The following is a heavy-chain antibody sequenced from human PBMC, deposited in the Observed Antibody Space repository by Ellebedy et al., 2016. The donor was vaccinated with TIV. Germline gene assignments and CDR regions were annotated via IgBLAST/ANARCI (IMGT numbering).Heavy chain of an antibody. Sequence: MPSETLSLTCTVSGGSISSYYWSWIRQPAGKGLEWTGRIYTSGSTNYNPSLKSRVTMSVDTSKNQFSLKLSSVTAADTAVYYCASGYSSGWLDYWGQGTLVTVSS. J-gene: IGHJ4*02. V-gene: IGHV4-4*07. CDR1: GGSISSYY. D-gene: IGHD6-19*01. CDR3: ASGYSSGWLDY. CDR2: IYTSGST.